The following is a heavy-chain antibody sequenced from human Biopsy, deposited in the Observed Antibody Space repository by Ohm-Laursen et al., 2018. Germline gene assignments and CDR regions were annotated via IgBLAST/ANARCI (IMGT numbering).Heavy chain of an antibody. CDR2: MCPNSSNT. CDR3: AKGHSNWFRYFKY. D-gene: IGHD6-13*01. Sequence: ASAYASSTASGYIFNNYDINWVRQAAGQGPECMGWMCPNSSNTGYAPKFQGRITLTRNTSISTAYLELSSLTSEDSAIYYCAKGHSNWFRYFKYWGQDPLVTVSS. CDR1: GYIFNNYD. V-gene: IGHV1-8*01. J-gene: IGHJ4*02.